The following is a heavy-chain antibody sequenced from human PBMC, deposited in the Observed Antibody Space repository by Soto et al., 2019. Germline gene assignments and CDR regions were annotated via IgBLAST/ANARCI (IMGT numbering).Heavy chain of an antibody. CDR3: AHYTSGPSPFYY. CDR1: GFSLSTSGVA. V-gene: IGHV2-5*02. J-gene: IGHJ4*02. D-gene: IGHD3-3*01. Sequence: QITLKESGPALVKPTQTLTLTCTFSGFSLSTSGVAVGWIRQPPGKALEWLALIYWDDDKRYSTSLKNRLTIPQDTSKSQVGPKMTNVDPVDTATYDCAHYTSGPSPFYYWGQGTLVTFSS. CDR2: IYWDDDK.